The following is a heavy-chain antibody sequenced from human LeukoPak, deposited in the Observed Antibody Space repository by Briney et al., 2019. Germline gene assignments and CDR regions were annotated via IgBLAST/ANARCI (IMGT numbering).Heavy chain of an antibody. Sequence: SETLSLTCAVYGGSFSGYYWSWIRQPPGKGLEWIGEINHSGSTNYNPSLKSRVTISEETSKNQFSLKLSSVTAADTAVYYCARIGAAGDFDYWGQGTLVTVSS. V-gene: IGHV4-34*01. CDR3: ARIGAAGDFDY. CDR2: INHSGST. D-gene: IGHD6-13*01. CDR1: GGSFSGYY. J-gene: IGHJ4*02.